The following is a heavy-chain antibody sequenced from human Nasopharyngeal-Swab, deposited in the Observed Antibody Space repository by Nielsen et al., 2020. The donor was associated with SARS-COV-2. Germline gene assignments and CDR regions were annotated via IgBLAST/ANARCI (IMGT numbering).Heavy chain of an antibody. V-gene: IGHV5-51*01. CDR1: GYSFTSYW. J-gene: IGHJ2*01. D-gene: IGHD3-22*01. CDR3: ARRLKDYNYYDSSGPDWYFDL. CDR2: IYPGDSDT. Sequence: GGSLRLSCKGSGYSFTSYWIGWVRQMPGKGLEWMGIIYPGDSDTRYSPSFQGQVTISAGKSISTAYLQWSSLKASDTAMYYCARRLKDYNYYDSSGPDWYFDLWGRGTLVTVSS.